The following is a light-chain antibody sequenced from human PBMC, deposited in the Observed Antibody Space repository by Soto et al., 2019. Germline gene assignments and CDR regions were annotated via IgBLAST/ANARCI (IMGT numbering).Light chain of an antibody. CDR2: GAS. CDR1: QSISSN. Sequence: DIQMTQSPYSLSASVGDRVTITCRASQSISSNLNWYQQKPGKAPKLLIYGASNLQSGVPSRFSGSGSGTDFTLFISSLQPEDFATYYCQQSYSTPRTFGQGTKLEIK. V-gene: IGKV1-39*01. CDR3: QQSYSTPRT. J-gene: IGKJ2*01.